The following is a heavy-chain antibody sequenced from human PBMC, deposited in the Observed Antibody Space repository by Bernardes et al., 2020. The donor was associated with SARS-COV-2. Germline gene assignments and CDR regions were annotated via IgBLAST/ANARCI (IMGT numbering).Heavy chain of an antibody. Sequence: ASVKVSCKASGYTFTSYGISWVRQAPGQGLEWMGWISAYNGNTNYAQKLQGRVTMTTDTSTSTAYMELRSLRSDDTAVYYCARQVSSSRIYYYYGMDVWGQGTTVTFSS. V-gene: IGHV1-18*01. CDR2: ISAYNGNT. J-gene: IGHJ6*02. CDR3: ARQVSSSRIYYYYGMDV. D-gene: IGHD6-13*01. CDR1: GYTFTSYG.